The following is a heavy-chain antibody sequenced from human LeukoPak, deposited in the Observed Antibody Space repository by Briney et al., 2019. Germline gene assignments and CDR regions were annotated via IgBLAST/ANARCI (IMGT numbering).Heavy chain of an antibody. Sequence: GESLKFSCKGSGYTFTSYWIGWVRQMPGKGLGWMGIIYPGDSGTRYRPSFQGQVTISADKSISTAYLQWSSLKASDTAMYYCARTGSDPSYWGQGTLVTVSS. J-gene: IGHJ4*02. CDR1: GYTFTSYW. CDR3: ARTGSDPSY. CDR2: IYPGDSGT. V-gene: IGHV5-51*01. D-gene: IGHD2-21*02.